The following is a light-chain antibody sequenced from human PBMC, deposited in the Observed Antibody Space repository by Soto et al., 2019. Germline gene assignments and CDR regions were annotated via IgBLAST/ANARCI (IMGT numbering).Light chain of an antibody. CDR1: QSVDSNY. V-gene: IGKV3-20*01. CDR2: DAS. Sequence: EIVLTQSPVTLSLSPGERATLSCRASQSVDSNYLACYQQKPGQAPRVLIYDASIRATGIPDRFSGSGSGTDFTLTISRLEPEDSAVYYCQQYDSSPLTFGGGTKVDIK. CDR3: QQYDSSPLT. J-gene: IGKJ4*01.